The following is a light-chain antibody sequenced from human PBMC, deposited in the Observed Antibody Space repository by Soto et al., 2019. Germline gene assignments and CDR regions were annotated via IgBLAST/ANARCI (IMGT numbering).Light chain of an antibody. CDR3: QQLNRYPPEIT. J-gene: IGKJ4*01. V-gene: IGKV1-9*01. CDR2: AAS. CDR1: QGISTY. Sequence: DIQMTQSPSSLSASVGDRVTITCRASQGISTYLAWYQQQSGKAPKLLIYAASTLQSGVPSRFSGSGSGTDFTLTISSLQPEDFATYYCQQLNRYPPEITFGGGTKVEIK.